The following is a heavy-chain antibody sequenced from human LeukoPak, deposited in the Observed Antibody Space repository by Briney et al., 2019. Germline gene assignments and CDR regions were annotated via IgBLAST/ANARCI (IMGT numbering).Heavy chain of an antibody. CDR3: AREGYSSSSGGLYYYYYYMDV. CDR2: IYYSGST. V-gene: IGHV4-39*07. CDR1: GGSISSSSYY. J-gene: IGHJ6*03. D-gene: IGHD6-6*01. Sequence: SETLSLTCTVSGGSISSSSYYWGWIRQPPGKGLEWIGSIYYSGSTYYNPSLKSRVTISVDTSKNQLSLKLSSVTAADTAVYYCAREGYSSSSGGLYYYYYYMDVWGEGTTVTVSS.